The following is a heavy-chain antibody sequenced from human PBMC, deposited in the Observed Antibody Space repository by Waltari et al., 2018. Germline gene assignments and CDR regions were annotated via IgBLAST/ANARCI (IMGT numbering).Heavy chain of an antibody. V-gene: IGHV3-7*01. D-gene: IGHD7-27*01. CDR3: ARGNWAPFDY. CDR2: IKQDGSEK. J-gene: IGHJ4*02. CDR1: ALTFSSYW. Sequence: EVQLVESGGGLVQPGGSLRLSCADSALTFSSYWMTWVRQAPGKGLEWVAIIKQDGSEKHYVDSVKGRFTISRDNAKNSLYLQMNSLRVEDTAIYYCARGNWAPFDYWGQGTLVTVSS.